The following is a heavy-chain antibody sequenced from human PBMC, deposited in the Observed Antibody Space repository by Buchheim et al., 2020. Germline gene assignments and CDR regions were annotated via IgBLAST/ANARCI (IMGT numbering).Heavy chain of an antibody. D-gene: IGHD3-10*01. CDR2: ISGSGGST. V-gene: IGHV3-23*01. J-gene: IGHJ5*02. Sequence: EVQLLESGGGLVQPGGSLRLSCAASGFTFSSYAMSWVRQAPGKGLEWVSAISGSGGSTYYADSVKGRFTISRDNSKNTLYLQMNSLRAEDTAVYYCAKDGVYYGSGSYYNWFDPWGQGTL. CDR1: GFTFSSYA. CDR3: AKDGVYYGSGSYYNWFDP.